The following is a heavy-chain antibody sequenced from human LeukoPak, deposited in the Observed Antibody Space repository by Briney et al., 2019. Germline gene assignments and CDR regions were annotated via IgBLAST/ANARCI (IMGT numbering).Heavy chain of an antibody. CDR1: GFIFSSYA. CDR3: VRDCGGSSGAFDL. CDR2: ISSSSGDI. V-gene: IGHV3-21*01. J-gene: IGHJ3*01. Sequence: PGESLRLSCRASGFIFSSYALNWVRRAPGQGLEWVSSISSSSGDIYYTDSVKGRFTISRDNARKSLYLQMNSLRVEDTAVYYCVRDCGGSSGAFDLWGQGTMVTVSS. D-gene: IGHD2-15*01.